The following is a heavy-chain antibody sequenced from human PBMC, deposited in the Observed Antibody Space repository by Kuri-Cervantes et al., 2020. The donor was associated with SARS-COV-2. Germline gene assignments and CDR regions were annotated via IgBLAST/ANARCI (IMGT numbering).Heavy chain of an antibody. V-gene: IGHV1-24*01. D-gene: IGHD3-3*01. CDR1: GHTFTELS. J-gene: IGHJ6*02. Sequence: ASVKVSCKVSGHTFTELSVHWVRQAPGKGLEWMGGFHPEDGKTICAQKFQGRLTMTQDTSTDTAYMELSSLRSEDTAVYYCATLKATKEVMSGYYGYGMDVWGQGTTVTVSS. CDR3: ATLKATKEVMSGYYGYGMDV. CDR2: FHPEDGKT.